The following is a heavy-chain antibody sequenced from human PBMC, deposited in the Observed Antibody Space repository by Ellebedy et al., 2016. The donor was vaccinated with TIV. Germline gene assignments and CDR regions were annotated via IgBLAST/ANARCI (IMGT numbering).Heavy chain of an antibody. D-gene: IGHD6-19*01. CDR3: ARANGGPVAGFLDD. V-gene: IGHV3-13*01. Sequence: GESLKISXAASGFTFRNYEMSWVRQTSGNGLEWVSGIGTAGDTYYPGSVKGRFTVSRDNDKNSLYLQMNNLGAEDTAVYYCARANGGPVAGFLDDWGHGTLVTVSS. CDR1: GFTFRNYE. J-gene: IGHJ4*01. CDR2: IGTAGDT.